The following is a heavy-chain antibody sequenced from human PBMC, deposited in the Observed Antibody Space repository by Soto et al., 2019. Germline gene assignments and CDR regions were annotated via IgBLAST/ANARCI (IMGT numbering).Heavy chain of an antibody. D-gene: IGHD1-20*01. J-gene: IGHJ4*02. CDR2: IWSDGNNR. Sequence: QVQLVESGGGVVQPGRSLRLSCAASGFMFSNHGMHWVRQAPGKGLEWVAVIWSDGNNRYYADSVKGRFTISRDNAKNTVYLQTKSMSAEDTAVYYVDSRDNVNDEASDYWGQGPLVTVSS. V-gene: IGHV3-33*01. CDR3: DSRDNVNDEASDY. CDR1: GFMFSNHG.